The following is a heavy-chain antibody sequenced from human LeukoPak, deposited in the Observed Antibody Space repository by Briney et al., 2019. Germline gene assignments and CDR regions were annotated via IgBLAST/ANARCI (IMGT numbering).Heavy chain of an antibody. V-gene: IGHV1-2*02. CDR2: INPNSGGT. J-gene: IGHJ5*02. Sequence: GASVKVSCKASGYTFTGYYMHWVREAPGQGLEWMGWINPNSGGTNYAQKFQGRVTMTRDTSISTAYMELSRLRSDDTAVYYCARGHDFWRTKNWFDPWGQGTLVTVSS. CDR1: GYTFTGYY. CDR3: ARGHDFWRTKNWFDP. D-gene: IGHD3-3*01.